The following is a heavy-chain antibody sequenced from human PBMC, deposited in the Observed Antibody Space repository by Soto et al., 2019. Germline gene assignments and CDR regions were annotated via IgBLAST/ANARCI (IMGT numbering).Heavy chain of an antibody. J-gene: IGHJ4*02. CDR3: ARVEGYCSSTSCYVDY. CDR1: GGTFSSYP. Sequence: QVQLVQSGAEVKKPGSSVKVSCKASGGTFSSYPISWVRQAPGQGLEWMGRIIPILGIANYAQKFQGRVTITADKSTSTAYMELSSLRSEDTAVYYCARVEGYCSSTSCYVDYWGQGTLVTVSS. CDR2: IIPILGIA. V-gene: IGHV1-69*02. D-gene: IGHD2-2*01.